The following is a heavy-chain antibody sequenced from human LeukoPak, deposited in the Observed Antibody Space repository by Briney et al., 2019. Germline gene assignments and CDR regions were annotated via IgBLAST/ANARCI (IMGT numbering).Heavy chain of an antibody. CDR2: ISWNSGMI. CDR1: GFTFDDYA. V-gene: IGHV3-9*01. J-gene: IGHJ4*02. Sequence: GGSLRLSCAASGFTFDDYAMHWVRQAPGKGLEWVSGISWNSGMIGYADSVKGRFTISRDNSKNTLYLQMNSLRAEDTAVYYCARERGYYDSSGYYAFDYRGQGTLVTVSS. D-gene: IGHD3-22*01. CDR3: ARERGYYDSSGYYAFDY.